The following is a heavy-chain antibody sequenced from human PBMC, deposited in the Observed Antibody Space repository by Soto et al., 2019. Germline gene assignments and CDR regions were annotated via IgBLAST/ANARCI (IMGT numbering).Heavy chain of an antibody. J-gene: IGHJ4*02. Sequence: QVQLVQSGAEVKKPGASVKVSCKASGYTFTDYYMHWVRQAPGQGLEWMGWINPNSGATTYAQKFQGRVAMTRDTSDSTVYMELSSLRSDDTAVYYCARDLGGYYTPLDYWGQGTLVTVSS. CDR1: GYTFTDYY. V-gene: IGHV1-2*02. D-gene: IGHD3-3*01. CDR3: ARDLGGYYTPLDY. CDR2: INPNSGAT.